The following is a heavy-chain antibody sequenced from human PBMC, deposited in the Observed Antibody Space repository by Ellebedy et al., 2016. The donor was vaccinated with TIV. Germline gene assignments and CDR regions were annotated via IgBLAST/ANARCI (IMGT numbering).Heavy chain of an antibody. D-gene: IGHD5-24*01. V-gene: IGHV1-69*13. CDR2: IIPIFGTA. CDR3: ARERDGYTFDY. Sequence: SVKVSXXASGGTFSSYAISWVRQAPGQGLEWMGGIIPIFGTANYAQKFQGRVTITADESTSTAYMELSSLRSEDTAVYYCARERDGYTFDYWGQGTLVTVSS. J-gene: IGHJ4*02. CDR1: GGTFSSYA.